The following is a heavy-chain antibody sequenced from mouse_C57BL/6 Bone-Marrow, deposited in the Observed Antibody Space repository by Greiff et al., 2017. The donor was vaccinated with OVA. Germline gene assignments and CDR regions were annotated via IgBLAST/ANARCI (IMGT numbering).Heavy chain of an antibody. Sequence: VKLMESGPGILQSSQTLSLTCSFSGFSLSTSGMGVSWIRQPSGKGLEWLAHIYWDDDKRYNPSLKSRLTISKDTSRNQVFLKITSVDTADTATYYCARSPRRTTVYAMDYWGQGTSVTVSS. CDR1: GFSLSTSGMG. J-gene: IGHJ4*01. V-gene: IGHV8-12*01. CDR2: IYWDDDK. CDR3: ARSPRRTTVYAMDY. D-gene: IGHD1-1*01.